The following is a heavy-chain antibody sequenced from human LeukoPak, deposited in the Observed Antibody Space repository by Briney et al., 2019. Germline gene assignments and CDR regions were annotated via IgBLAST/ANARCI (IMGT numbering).Heavy chain of an antibody. J-gene: IGHJ4*02. Sequence: ASVKVSCKASGYTFTSYYLHWVRQAPGQGLEWMGIINPSAGSTSYAQKFQGRVTMTRDTSTSTVYMELSSLRSEDTGVYYCARKGDIAVAGLVLDHWGQGTLVTVSS. D-gene: IGHD6-19*01. CDR2: INPSAGST. CDR1: GYTFTSYY. V-gene: IGHV1-46*01. CDR3: ARKGDIAVAGLVLDH.